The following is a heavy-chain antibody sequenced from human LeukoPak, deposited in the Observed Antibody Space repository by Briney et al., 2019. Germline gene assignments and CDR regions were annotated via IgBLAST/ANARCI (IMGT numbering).Heavy chain of an antibody. CDR3: AKWRRGGWSLDY. J-gene: IGHJ4*02. V-gene: IGHV3-48*01. CDR2: ISLSGSAI. Sequence: MTWVREASGKGLEWVSYISLSGSAIYYADSVKGRFTISRDNFKNTLYLQMNSLRAEDTAVYYCAKWRRGGWSLDYWGQGTLATVSS. D-gene: IGHD6-19*01.